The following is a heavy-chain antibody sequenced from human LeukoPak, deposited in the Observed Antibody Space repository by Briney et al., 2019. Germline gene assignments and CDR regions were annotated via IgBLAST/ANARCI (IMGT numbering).Heavy chain of an antibody. CDR1: GFTFSTCA. V-gene: IGHV3-23*01. D-gene: IGHD6-19*01. CDR2: VGGGGPTT. J-gene: IGHJ4*02. Sequence: AGGSLRLSCAASGFTFSTCAMNWVRQAPAKGLEWVSTVGGGGPTTDYADSVKDRFTISRDNSKNTLYLQMNSLRAEDTAVYFCARGFLGGTDQYFDSWGQGTLVTVSS. CDR3: ARGFLGGTDQYFDS.